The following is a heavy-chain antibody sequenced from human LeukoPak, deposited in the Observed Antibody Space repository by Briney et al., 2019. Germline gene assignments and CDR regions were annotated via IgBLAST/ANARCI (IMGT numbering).Heavy chain of an antibody. V-gene: IGHV3-30*02. D-gene: IGHD2-2*02. J-gene: IGHJ4*02. CDR1: GFTFSTYG. Sequence: GGSLRLSCAASGFTFSTYGMHWVRQAPGKGLEWVTFIRYDGSNKYYADSVKGLFTISRDNSKNTLYLQMNSLRAEDTAVYYCAKGVGGYCSSASCYTGPFDYWGQGTLVTVSS. CDR3: AKGVGGYCSSASCYTGPFDY. CDR2: IRYDGSNK.